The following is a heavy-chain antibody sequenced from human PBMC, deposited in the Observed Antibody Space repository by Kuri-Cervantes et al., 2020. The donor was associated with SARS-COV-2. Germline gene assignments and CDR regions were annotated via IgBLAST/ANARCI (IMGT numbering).Heavy chain of an antibody. Sequence: SEALSLTCTVSGGSISSSSYYWGWIRQPPGKGLEWIGSIYYSGSTYYNPSLKSRVTISVDTSKNQFSLKLSSVTAADTAVYYCARVGLGGDFDYWGQGTLVTVSS. J-gene: IGHJ4*02. V-gene: IGHV4-39*01. CDR1: GGSISSSSYY. CDR2: IYYSGST. D-gene: IGHD3-16*01. CDR3: ARVGLGGDFDY.